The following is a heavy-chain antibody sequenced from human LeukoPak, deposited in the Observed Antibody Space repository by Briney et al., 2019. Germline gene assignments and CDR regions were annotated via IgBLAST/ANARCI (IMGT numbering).Heavy chain of an antibody. V-gene: IGHV1-2*02. J-gene: IGHJ5*02. D-gene: IGHD3-10*01. CDR2: INPNSGGT. CDR1: GYTFTGYY. CDR3: ARAGLWFGESDGWFDP. Sequence: ASVKVSCKASGYTFTGYYMHWVRQAPGQGLEWMGWINPNSGGTNYAQKFQGRVTMTRDTSISTAYMELSRLRSDDTAVYYCARAGLWFGESDGWFDPWGQGTLVTVSS.